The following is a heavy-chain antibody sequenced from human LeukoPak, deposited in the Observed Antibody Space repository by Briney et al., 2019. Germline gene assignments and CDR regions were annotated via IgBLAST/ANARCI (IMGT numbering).Heavy chain of an antibody. D-gene: IGHD3-3*01. J-gene: IGHJ3*02. CDR2: IYYSGST. V-gene: IGHV4-39*07. CDR3: ARDLRGIFGVVNAFDI. CDR1: GGSISSSSYY. Sequence: SETLSLTCTVSGGSISSSSYYWGWIRQPPGKGLEWIGSIYYSGSTNYNPSLKSRVTISVDTSKNQFSLKLSSVTAADTAVYYCARDLRGIFGVVNAFDIWGQGTMVTVSS.